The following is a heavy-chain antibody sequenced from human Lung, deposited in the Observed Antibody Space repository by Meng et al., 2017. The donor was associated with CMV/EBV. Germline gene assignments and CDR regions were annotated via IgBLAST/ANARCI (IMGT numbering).Heavy chain of an antibody. CDR3: ARGVIASNYYYYGMDV. CDR2: IYYSGST. Sequence: SXTVSGGSISSSSYYWGWIRQPPGKGLEWIGSIYYSGSTYYNPSLKSRVTISVDTSKNQFSLKLSSVTAADTAVYYCARGVIASNYYYYGMDVWGQGTTVTVSS. V-gene: IGHV4-39*07. CDR1: GGSISSSSYY. J-gene: IGHJ6*02. D-gene: IGHD2/OR15-2a*01.